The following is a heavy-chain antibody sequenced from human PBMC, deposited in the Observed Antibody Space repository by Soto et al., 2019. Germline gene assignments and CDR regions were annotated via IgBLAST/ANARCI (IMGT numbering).Heavy chain of an antibody. J-gene: IGHJ4*02. CDR1: GYTFTSFG. D-gene: IGHD4-17*01. Sequence: QVQLVQSGAEVKKPGASVKVSCKASGYTFTSFGISWVRQAPGQGLEWMAWINAYNGNTNYAQKFQGRVTMTTDTSTSTAYMDLRSLSSDDTAVYYCARDKEDGDTYFDYWGQGTLVTVSS. V-gene: IGHV1-18*01. CDR3: ARDKEDGDTYFDY. CDR2: INAYNGNT.